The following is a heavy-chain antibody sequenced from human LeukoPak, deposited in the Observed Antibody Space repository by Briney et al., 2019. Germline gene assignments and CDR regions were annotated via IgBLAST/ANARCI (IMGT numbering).Heavy chain of an antibody. D-gene: IGHD6-19*01. CDR3: AKDTGGSGWYKFDY. CDR1: GFTFSSYA. CDR2: ISGSGGST. V-gene: IGHV3-23*01. J-gene: IGHJ4*02. Sequence: PGGSLRLSCAASGFTFSSYAMSWVRQAPGKGLEWVSAISGSGGSTYYADSVKGRFTISRDNAKNSLYLQMNSLRAEDTALYYCAKDTGGSGWYKFDYWGQGTLVTVSS.